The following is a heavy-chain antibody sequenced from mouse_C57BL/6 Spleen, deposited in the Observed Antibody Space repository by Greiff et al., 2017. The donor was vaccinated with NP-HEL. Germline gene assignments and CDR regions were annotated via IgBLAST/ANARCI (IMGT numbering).Heavy chain of an antibody. CDR3: TRVGDGNYDYFDY. Sequence: VQLQESGAELVRPGASVTLSCKASGYTFTDYEMHWVKQTPVHGLEWIGAIDPETGGPAYNQKFKGKAILTADKSSSTAYMELRSLTSEDSAVYYCTRVGDGNYDYFDYWGQGTTLTVSS. J-gene: IGHJ2*01. CDR1: GYTFTDYE. D-gene: IGHD2-1*01. CDR2: IDPETGGP. V-gene: IGHV1-15*01.